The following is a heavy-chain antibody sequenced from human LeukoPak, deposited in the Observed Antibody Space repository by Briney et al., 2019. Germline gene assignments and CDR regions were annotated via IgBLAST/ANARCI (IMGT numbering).Heavy chain of an antibody. Sequence: GGSLRLSCAASGFTFDDYGMSWVRQAPGKGLEWVSGINWNGDSTGYADSVKGRFTISRDNSKNTLYLQMNSLRAEDTAVYYCAKRGEGVSNRWYMNNWFDPWGQGTRVTVSS. D-gene: IGHD6-13*01. J-gene: IGHJ5*02. V-gene: IGHV3-20*04. CDR3: AKRGEGVSNRWYMNNWFDP. CDR1: GFTFDDYG. CDR2: INWNGDST.